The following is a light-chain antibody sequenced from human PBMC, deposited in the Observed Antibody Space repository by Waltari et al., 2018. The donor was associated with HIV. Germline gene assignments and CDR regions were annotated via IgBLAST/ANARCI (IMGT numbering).Light chain of an antibody. J-gene: IGKJ4*01. Sequence: ENVLTQSPGTLSWSPVERATLPCRASQGVSSKLLAWYQQKPGQAPRLLIYGVSSRATDFPDRFSGSGFGTDFTLTITRLEPEDFAVYYCQQYGGSPLTFGGGTKVEIK. CDR3: QQYGGSPLT. CDR2: GVS. V-gene: IGKV3-20*01. CDR1: QGVSSKL.